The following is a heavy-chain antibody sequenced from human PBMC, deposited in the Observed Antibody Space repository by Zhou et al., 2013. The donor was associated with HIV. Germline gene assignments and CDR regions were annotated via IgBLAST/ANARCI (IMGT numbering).Heavy chain of an antibody. V-gene: IGHV1-69*04. Sequence: QVQLEQSGAEVKKPGSSVKVSCKASGDTFTNYDFTWVRRAPGQGLEWMGRIIPILNLTNNAQKFQGRLSITVDKSTTTVYMDLSSLRSDDTAVYYCARVRDGYNSGEYYFDSWGQGTLVTVSS. CDR1: GDTFTNYD. CDR3: ARVRDGYNSGEYYFDS. D-gene: IGHD5-12*01. J-gene: IGHJ4*02. CDR2: IIPILNLT.